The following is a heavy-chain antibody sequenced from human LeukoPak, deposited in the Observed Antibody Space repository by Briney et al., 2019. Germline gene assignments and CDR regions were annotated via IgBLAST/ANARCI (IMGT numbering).Heavy chain of an antibody. D-gene: IGHD6-19*01. Sequence: SQTLSLTCTVSGGSISSGGYYWSWIRQHPGKGLEWIGYIYYSGSTYYNPSLKSRVTISVDTSKNQFSLKLSSVTAADTAVYYCARAPRGDSAVRFDLWGRGTLVTVSS. J-gene: IGHJ2*01. CDR3: ARAPRGDSAVRFDL. CDR1: GGSISSGGYY. CDR2: IYYSGST. V-gene: IGHV4-31*03.